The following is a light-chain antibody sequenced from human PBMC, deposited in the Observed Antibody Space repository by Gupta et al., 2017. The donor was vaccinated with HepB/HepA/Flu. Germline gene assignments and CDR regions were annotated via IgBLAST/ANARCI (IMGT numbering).Light chain of an antibody. J-gene: IGKJ1*01. CDR3: QHRHSSPKT. Sequence: GDRVTNTCRASQSISNYLNWYQQKPGKAPKLLIYAASSLQSGVPSRFSGSGSGTDFTLTISRLQPEDFATYYCQHRHSSPKTFGQGTKVEIK. V-gene: IGKV1-39*01. CDR2: AAS. CDR1: QSISNY.